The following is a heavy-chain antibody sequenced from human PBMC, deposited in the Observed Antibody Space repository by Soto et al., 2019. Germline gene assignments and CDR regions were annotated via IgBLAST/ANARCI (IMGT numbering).Heavy chain of an antibody. V-gene: IGHV1-18*01. CDR3: ARRRYFDWLLNDYYYYGMDV. CDR1: GYTFTSYD. CDR2: ISAYNGNT. Sequence: ASVKVSCKASGYTFTSYDINWVRQAPGQGLEWMGWISAYNGNTNYAQKLQGRVTMTADTSTSTAYMELRSLRSDDTAVYYCARRRYFDWLLNDYYYYGMDVWGQGTTVTV. D-gene: IGHD3-9*01. J-gene: IGHJ6*02.